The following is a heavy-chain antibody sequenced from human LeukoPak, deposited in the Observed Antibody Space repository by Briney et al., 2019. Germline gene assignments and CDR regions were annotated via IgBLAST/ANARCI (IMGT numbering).Heavy chain of an antibody. V-gene: IGHV1-2*02. Sequence: GASVKVSCKASGYTFTGYYMHWVRQAPGQGLEWMGWINPNSGGTNYAQKFQGRVTMTRDTSISTAYMELSRLRSDDTAVYYCARVRSSGWTPGPYYGMDVWGQGTTVTVSS. CDR2: INPNSGGT. CDR3: ARVRSSGWTPGPYYGMDV. J-gene: IGHJ6*02. D-gene: IGHD6-19*01. CDR1: GYTFTGYY.